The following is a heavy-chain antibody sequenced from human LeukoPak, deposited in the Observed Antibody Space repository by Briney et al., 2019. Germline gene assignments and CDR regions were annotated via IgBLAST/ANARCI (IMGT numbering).Heavy chain of an antibody. CDR2: ISYDGSNK. Sequence: GGSLRLSCAASGFTFSSYAMHWVRQAPGKGLEWVAVISYDGSNKYYADSVKGRFTISRDNSKNTLYLQMNSLRAEDTAVYYCARDRIAVAGGQIDYWGQGTLVTVSS. V-gene: IGHV3-30*04. CDR1: GFTFSSYA. J-gene: IGHJ4*02. D-gene: IGHD6-19*01. CDR3: ARDRIAVAGGQIDY.